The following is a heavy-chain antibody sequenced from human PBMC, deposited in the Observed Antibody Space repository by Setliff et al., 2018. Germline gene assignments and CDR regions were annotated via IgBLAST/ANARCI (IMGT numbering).Heavy chain of an antibody. D-gene: IGHD3-22*01. Sequence: SETLSLTCAVSGFSISSGYYWGWIRQPPGKGLEWIVNIHHSGKAYYNPSLKSRVTMSVDTSKNHVSLKLSSVTAADTAVYYCARAHAWSLPNDNSGYPGWFDPWGQGTLVTVSS. V-gene: IGHV4-38-2*01. CDR1: GFSISSGYY. CDR3: ARAHAWSLPNDNSGYPGWFDP. CDR2: IHHSGKA. J-gene: IGHJ5*02.